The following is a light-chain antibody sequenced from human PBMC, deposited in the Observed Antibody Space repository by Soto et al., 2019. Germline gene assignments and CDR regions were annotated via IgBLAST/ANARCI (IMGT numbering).Light chain of an antibody. J-gene: IGLJ2*01. V-gene: IGLV1-44*01. CDR3: ATWEDSLNVLG. CDR1: NSNIGSNT. Sequence: QSVLTQPPSASGTPGQRVTISCSGSNSNIGSNTVHWYQQLSGTSPKLLIYKDNQRPSGVPDRVSGSKSDTSASLAISGLQFGDGGELYCATWEDSLNVLGFGGGTKLTVL. CDR2: KDN.